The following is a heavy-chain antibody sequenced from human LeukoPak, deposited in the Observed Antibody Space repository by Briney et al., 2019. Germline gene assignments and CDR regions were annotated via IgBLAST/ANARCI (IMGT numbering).Heavy chain of an antibody. Sequence: GASLRLSCEASGFTLINYGMSWVRQAPGKGLEWVSGISGSGGNTYYAASVKGRFTISRDDSKNTLYLQMNSLRAEDTAVYYCAKGGWLEYWGQGTLVTVSS. D-gene: IGHD5-24*01. J-gene: IGHJ4*02. CDR3: AKGGWLEY. V-gene: IGHV3-23*01. CDR1: GFTLINYG. CDR2: ISGSGGNT.